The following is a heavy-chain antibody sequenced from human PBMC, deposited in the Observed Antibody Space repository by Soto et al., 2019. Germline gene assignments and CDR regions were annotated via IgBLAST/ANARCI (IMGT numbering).Heavy chain of an antibody. CDR2: ISAYNGNT. CDR1: GYTFTSYC. V-gene: IGHV1-18*04. CDR3: ARVTGYSSGLGAFDI. Sequence: ASVNVSCKSSGYTFTSYCISWVRQAPGQGLEWMGWISAYNGNTNYAQKLQGRVTMTTDTSTSTAYMELRSLRSDDTAVYYCARVTGYSSGLGAFDIWGQGTMVTVSS. J-gene: IGHJ3*02. D-gene: IGHD6-19*01.